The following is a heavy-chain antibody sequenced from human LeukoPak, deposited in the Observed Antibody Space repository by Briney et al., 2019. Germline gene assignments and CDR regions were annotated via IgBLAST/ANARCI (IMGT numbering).Heavy chain of an antibody. J-gene: IGHJ4*02. D-gene: IGHD6-13*01. CDR3: AKVPAAAGKGVLDY. V-gene: IGHV3-23*01. CDR2: ISGSGGST. Sequence: PGGSLRLSCAASGFTFSSYAMSWVRQAPGKGLEWVSAISGSGGSTYYADSVKGRFTISRDNSKNTLYLQMNSLRAEGTAVYHCAKVPAAAGKGVLDYWGQGTLVTVSS. CDR1: GFTFSSYA.